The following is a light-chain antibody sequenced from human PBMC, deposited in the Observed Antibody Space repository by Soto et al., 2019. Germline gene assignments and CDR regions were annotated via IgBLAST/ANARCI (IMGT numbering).Light chain of an antibody. CDR3: HQYGRLPLT. J-gene: IGKJ1*01. CDR1: QSVSSSY. Sequence: ESGLTQSPGTLSLSPGERATLSCRASQSVSSSYLAWDQQKPGQAPRLLIYGASSRATGIPDRFSGSGSGTHFTLTISRLEPDDFAVYYCHQYGRLPLTFGQGTKVEIK. V-gene: IGKV3-20*01. CDR2: GAS.